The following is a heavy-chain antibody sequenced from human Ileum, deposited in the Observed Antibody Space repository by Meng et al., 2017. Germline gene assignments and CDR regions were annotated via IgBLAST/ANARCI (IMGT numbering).Heavy chain of an antibody. J-gene: IGHJ5*02. D-gene: IGHD3-10*01. Sequence: QVQLQESGPGLVKPSGTLSLTFAVSGGSISNGKWWSWVRQPPGKGLEWIGEISQSGTTNYYPSLNSRVSISLDKANNHLSLTLTSVTAADTAIYYCVTYGSGFTPPLDPWGQGILVTVSS. CDR3: VTYGSGFTPPLDP. CDR2: ISQSGTT. CDR1: GGSISNGKW. V-gene: IGHV4-4*02.